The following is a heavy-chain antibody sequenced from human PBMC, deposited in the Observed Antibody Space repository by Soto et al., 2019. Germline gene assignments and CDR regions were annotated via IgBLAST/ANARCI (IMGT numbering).Heavy chain of an antibody. V-gene: IGHV3-23*01. CDR2: ISGSGGST. Sequence: GGSLRLSCAASGFTFSSYAMSWVRQAPGKGLEWVSAISGSGGSTYYADSVKGRFTISRDNSKNTRYLQMNSLRAEDTAVYYCAKDRLTTGIAAVLNAFDIWGQGTMVTVSS. D-gene: IGHD6-13*01. CDR1: GFTFSSYA. CDR3: AKDRLTTGIAAVLNAFDI. J-gene: IGHJ3*02.